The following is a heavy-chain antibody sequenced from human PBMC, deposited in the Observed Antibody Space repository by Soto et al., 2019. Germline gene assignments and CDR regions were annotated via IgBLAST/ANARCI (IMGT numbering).Heavy chain of an antibody. Sequence: SETLSLTCAVYGGSFSGYYWSWIRQPPGKGLEWIGEINHSGSTNYNPSLKSRVTISVDTSKNQFSLKLSSVTAADTAVYYCARGRSMVRGVIITFYYYYMDVWGKGTTVS. CDR1: GGSFSGYY. CDR3: ARGRSMVRGVIITFYYYYMDV. V-gene: IGHV4-34*01. CDR2: INHSGST. D-gene: IGHD3-10*01. J-gene: IGHJ6*03.